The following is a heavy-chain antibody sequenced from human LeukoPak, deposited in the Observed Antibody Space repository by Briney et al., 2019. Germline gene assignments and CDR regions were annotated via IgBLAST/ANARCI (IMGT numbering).Heavy chain of an antibody. CDR3: ARSLRD. CDR1: GDSVSSNSEA. Sequence: SQTLSLTCAISGDSVSSNSEAWDWIRQSPSRGPKWLGRTYYRSKWHKDYALSVKSRISINPDTSKNQFSLQLNSVTPDDTAVYYCARSLRDWGQGTLVTVSS. V-gene: IGHV6-1*01. J-gene: IGHJ4*02. CDR2: TYYRSKWHK.